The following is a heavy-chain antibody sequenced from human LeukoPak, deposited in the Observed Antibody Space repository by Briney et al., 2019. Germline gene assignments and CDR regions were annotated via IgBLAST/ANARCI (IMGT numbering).Heavy chain of an antibody. D-gene: IGHD6-13*01. Sequence: GGSLRLSCAASGFTFSSSGMHWVRQAPGKGLEWVAVIWYDGSNKYYADSVKGRFTISGDNSKNTLYLQMNSLRAEDTAVYYCARDSIAAAGDYYYGMDVWGQGTTVTVSS. CDR2: IWYDGSNK. J-gene: IGHJ6*02. CDR1: GFTFSSSG. CDR3: ARDSIAAAGDYYYGMDV. V-gene: IGHV3-33*01.